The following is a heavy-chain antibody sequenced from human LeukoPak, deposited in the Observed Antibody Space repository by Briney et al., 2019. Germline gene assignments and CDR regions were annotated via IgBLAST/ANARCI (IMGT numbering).Heavy chain of an antibody. CDR3: ARIGYNHYFDY. CDR1: GYTFTDYY. D-gene: IGHD5-24*01. CDR2: INPNSGGT. V-gene: IGHV1-2*02. J-gene: IGHJ4*02. Sequence: ASVKVPCKASGYTFTDYYLHWVRQAPGQGLEWMGWINPNSGGTNYAQTFQGRITMTRDTSITTVYLELSRLRSDDTAVYYCARIGYNHYFDYWGQGTLVTVSS.